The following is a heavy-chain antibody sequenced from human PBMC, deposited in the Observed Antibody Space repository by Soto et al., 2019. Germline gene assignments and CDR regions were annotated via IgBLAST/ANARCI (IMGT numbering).Heavy chain of an antibody. CDR2: IIPILGIA. J-gene: IGHJ4*02. CDR1: GGTFSSYT. V-gene: IGHV1-69*08. D-gene: IGHD3-10*01. Sequence: QVQLVQSGAEVKKPGSLVKVSCKASGGTFSSYTISWVRQSPGQGLEWMGRIIPILGIANYAQKFQGRVTITADKSTSTAYMELSSLRSEDTAVYDCARDSSKGSGSPFLGYWGQGTLVTVSS. CDR3: ARDSSKGSGSPFLGY.